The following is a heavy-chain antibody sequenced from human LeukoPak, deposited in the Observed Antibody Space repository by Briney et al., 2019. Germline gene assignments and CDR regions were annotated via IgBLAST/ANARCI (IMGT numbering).Heavy chain of an antibody. J-gene: IGHJ6*02. CDR3: ARESYCSGGSCSYGMDV. V-gene: IGHV4-34*01. Sequence: SETLSLTCAVYGGSFSGYYWSWIRQPPGKGLEWIGEINHSGSTNYNPSLKSRVTISVDTSKNQFSLKLSSVTAADTAVYYCARESYCSGGSCSYGMDVWGQGTTVTVSS. D-gene: IGHD2-15*01. CDR1: GGSFSGYY. CDR2: INHSGST.